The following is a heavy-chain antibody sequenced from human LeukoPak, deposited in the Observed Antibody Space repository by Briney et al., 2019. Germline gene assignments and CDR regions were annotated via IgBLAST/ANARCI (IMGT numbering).Heavy chain of an antibody. V-gene: IGHV1-18*01. CDR3: ARDRPGWNGFDWLLSFEY. D-gene: IGHD3-9*01. CDR1: GYTFTSYG. J-gene: IGHJ4*02. CDR2: ISVYNGDT. Sequence: ASVKVSCKASGYTFTSYGFSWVRQAPGQGLEWLGWISVYNGDTNYAQKFQGRVTMTTDTSTSTAYLELWSLRSDDTAVYYCARDRPGWNGFDWLLSFEYTGQGTLVTVSS.